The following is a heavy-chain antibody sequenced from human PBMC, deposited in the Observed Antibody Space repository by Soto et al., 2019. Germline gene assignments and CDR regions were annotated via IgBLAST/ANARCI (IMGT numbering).Heavy chain of an antibody. Sequence: QVQLVQSGTEVKKPGASVKVSCKASGFTFTSYYMHWVRQAPGQGLEWMGIINPAGGTTTYALSLPDRVTMTRDTSTSTGYMELSSLRSEDTAVYYCAMRSTEAAYYYMDVWGKGTTVTFSS. CDR3: AMRSTEAAYYYMDV. CDR2: INPAGGTT. J-gene: IGHJ6*03. CDR1: GFTFTSYY. V-gene: IGHV1-46*03. D-gene: IGHD2-2*01.